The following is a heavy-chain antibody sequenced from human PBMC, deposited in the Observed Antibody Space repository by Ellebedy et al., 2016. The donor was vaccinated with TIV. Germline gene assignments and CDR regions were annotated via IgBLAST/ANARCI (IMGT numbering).Heavy chain of an antibody. J-gene: IGHJ4*02. V-gene: IGHV3-23*01. D-gene: IGHD2-21*01. CDR3: AKVQSEDYCGGDCESEDYFDY. CDR2: ISAGGGFT. Sequence: GESLKISXAASGFTFSSYTMTWVRQAPGKGLEWVSGISAGGGFTYYADSVKGRFTISRDNSKNTLYLQMNSLRAEDTAVYYCAKVQSEDYCGGDCESEDYFDYWGQGTLVTVSS. CDR1: GFTFSSYT.